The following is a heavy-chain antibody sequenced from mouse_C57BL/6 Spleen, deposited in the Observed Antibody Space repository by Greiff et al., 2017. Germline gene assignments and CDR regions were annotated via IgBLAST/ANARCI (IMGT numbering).Heavy chain of an antibody. D-gene: IGHD1-1*01. CDR2: IWRGGST. CDR3: AKKYYGSSCDD. Sequence: VQLQESGPGLVQPSQSLSITCTVSGFSLTSYGVHWVRQSPGKGLEWLGVIWRGGSTDYNAAFMSRLSITKDNSKCQVFCKMNSQQADDTAIYYGAKKYYGSSCDDWGQGTTLTVSS. V-gene: IGHV2-5*01. CDR1: GFSLTSYG. J-gene: IGHJ2*01.